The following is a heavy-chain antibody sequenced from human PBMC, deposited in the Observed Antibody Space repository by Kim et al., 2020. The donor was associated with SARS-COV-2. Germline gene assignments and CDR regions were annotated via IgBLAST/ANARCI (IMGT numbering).Heavy chain of an antibody. V-gene: IGHV3-43*02. J-gene: IGHJ6*02. CDR1: GFTFDDYA. CDR3: AKDLIRMWFGELFGKGSRYYYGMDV. D-gene: IGHD3-10*01. CDR2: ISGDGGST. Sequence: GGSLRLSCAASGFTFDDYAMHWVRQAPGKGLEWVSLISGDGGSTYYADSVKGRFTISRDNSKNSLYLQMNSLRTEDTALYYCAKDLIRMWFGELFGKGSRYYYGMDVWGQGTTVTVSS.